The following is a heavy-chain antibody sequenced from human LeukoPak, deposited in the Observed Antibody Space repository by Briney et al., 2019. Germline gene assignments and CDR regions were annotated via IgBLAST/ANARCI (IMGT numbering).Heavy chain of an antibody. CDR1: GGSISSGSYY. CDR2: IYYSGST. Sequence: SETLSLTCTVSGGSISSGSYYWSWIRQHPGKGLEWIGYIYYSGSTYYNPSLKSRVTISVDTSKNQFSLKLSSVTAADTAVYYCARDGLRDWFDPWGQGTLVTVSS. V-gene: IGHV4-31*03. J-gene: IGHJ5*02. CDR3: ARDGLRDWFDP.